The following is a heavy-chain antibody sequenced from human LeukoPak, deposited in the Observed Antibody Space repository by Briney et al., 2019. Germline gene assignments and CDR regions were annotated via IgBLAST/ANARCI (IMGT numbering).Heavy chain of an antibody. CDR2: ISHDGGVK. Sequence: PGTSLRLSCAVSGFSIGNYGMHWVRQAPDKGLEWVAMISHDGGVKYYGDSVKGRLTISRDKSTNTLYLQMNSLRVEDTAVYYCARAERQEWFNPWGQGTLVTVSS. CDR3: ARAERQEWFNP. CDR1: GFSIGNYG. J-gene: IGHJ5*02. V-gene: IGHV3-30*03.